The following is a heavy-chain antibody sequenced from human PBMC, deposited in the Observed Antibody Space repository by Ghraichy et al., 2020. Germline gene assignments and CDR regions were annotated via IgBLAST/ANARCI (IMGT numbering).Heavy chain of an antibody. D-gene: IGHD2-15*01. CDR3: AREIAGYCSGGSCYSEGYYGMDV. CDR1: GGSISSGGYY. J-gene: IGHJ6*02. Sequence: SETLSLTCTVSGGSISSGGYYWSWIRQHPGKGLEWIGYIYYSGSTYYNPSLKSRVTISVDTSKNQFSLKLSSVTAADTAVYYCAREIAGYCSGGSCYSEGYYGMDVWGQGTTVTVSS. CDR2: IYYSGST. V-gene: IGHV4-31*03.